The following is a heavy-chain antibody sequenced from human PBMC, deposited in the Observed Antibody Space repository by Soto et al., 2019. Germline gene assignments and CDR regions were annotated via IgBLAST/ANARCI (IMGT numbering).Heavy chain of an antibody. Sequence: PGGSLRLSCAASGFIFAGYAVSWVRQAPGKGPGWVSAISGSGGTTYYADSVKGRFTISRDNSNSTLYLQMTSLRAEDTAVYYCASRIRSGWYYFDYGGLRTLVTGSS. D-gene: IGHD6-19*01. J-gene: IGHJ4*02. CDR1: GFIFAGYA. CDR2: ISGSGGTT. V-gene: IGHV3-23*01. CDR3: ASRIRSGWYYFDY.